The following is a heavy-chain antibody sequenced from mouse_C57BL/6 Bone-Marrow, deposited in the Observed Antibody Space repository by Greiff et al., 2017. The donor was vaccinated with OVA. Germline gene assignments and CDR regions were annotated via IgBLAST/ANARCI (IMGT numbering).Heavy chain of an antibody. Sequence: QVHVKQSGAELVRPGTSVKMSCKASGYTFTNYWIGWAKQRPGHGLEWIGDIYPGGGYTNYNEKFKGKATLTADKSSSTAYMQFSSLTSEDSAIYYCARDYYGSRGYFDVWGTGTTVTVSS. V-gene: IGHV1-63*01. CDR3: ARDYYGSRGYFDV. D-gene: IGHD1-1*01. CDR1: GYTFTNYW. J-gene: IGHJ1*03. CDR2: IYPGGGYT.